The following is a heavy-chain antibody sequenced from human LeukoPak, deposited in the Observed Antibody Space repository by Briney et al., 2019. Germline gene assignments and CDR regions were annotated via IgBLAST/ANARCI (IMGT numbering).Heavy chain of an antibody. D-gene: IGHD1-1*01. CDR3: AKDGTTWRDPVAY. CDR1: GFTFTSAG. V-gene: IGHV3-30*18. CDR2: ISYDGTNN. J-gene: IGHJ4*02. Sequence: GGSLRLSCAASGFTFTSAGMHWVRQAPGKGLEWVALISYDGTNNHYADSVKGRFSISRDDSKNTLYLQMNSLRSEDTAVYYCAKDGTTWRDPVAYWGQGTLVTVSS.